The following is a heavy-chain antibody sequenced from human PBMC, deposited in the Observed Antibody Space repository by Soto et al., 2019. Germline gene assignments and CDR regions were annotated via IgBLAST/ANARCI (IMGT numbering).Heavy chain of an antibody. CDR3: ATARRGTVSLLEH. V-gene: IGHV1-2*02. CDR2: LNPYSGAT. J-gene: IGHJ4*01. Sequence: AAVKVSCKACGYPFSDNHIHWVRQAPGQGLEWMGWLNPYSGATTFAAKFQGRVTMTRDTSISTSYMELTGLKSDDTAVYYCATARRGTVSLLEHWGQGTLVTVSS. D-gene: IGHD2-21*01. CDR1: GYPFSDNH.